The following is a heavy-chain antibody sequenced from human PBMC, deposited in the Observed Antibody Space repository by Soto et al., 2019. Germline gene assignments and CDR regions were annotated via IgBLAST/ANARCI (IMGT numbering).Heavy chain of an antibody. V-gene: IGHV1-18*01. CDR2: ISAYNGNT. D-gene: IGHD3-22*01. CDR1: GYTFTSYG. CDR3: ARVHPNYYDSSGTQNWFDP. J-gene: IGHJ5*02. Sequence: GASVKVSCKASGYTFTSYGISWVRQAPGQGLEWMGWISAYNGNTNYAQKLQGRVTMTTDTSTSTAYMELRSLRSDDTAVYYCARVHPNYYDSSGTQNWFDPWGQGTLVTVSS.